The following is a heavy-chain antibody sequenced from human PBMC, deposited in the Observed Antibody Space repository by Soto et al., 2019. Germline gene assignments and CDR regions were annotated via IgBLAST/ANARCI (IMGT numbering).Heavy chain of an antibody. Sequence: QAQLVQSGAEVKKPGASVKVSCRASGYTFTSYGYAWVRQAPGQGLEWMGWISAYNGDTNYAQKFLDRVTLTTDTSTTTAYMELRNLGSDDTAVYYCARSGAYCTNITCLFDSFWGLGTLVTVSS. CDR2: ISAYNGDT. D-gene: IGHD2-8*01. CDR3: ARSGAYCTNITCLFDSF. J-gene: IGHJ4*02. V-gene: IGHV1-18*01. CDR1: GYTFTSYG.